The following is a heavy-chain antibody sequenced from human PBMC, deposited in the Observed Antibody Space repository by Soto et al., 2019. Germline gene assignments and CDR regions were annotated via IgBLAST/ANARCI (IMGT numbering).Heavy chain of an antibody. CDR3: ARGGYYGSATPSYGMDV. V-gene: IGHV1-69*12. CDR1: GGTFSSYA. J-gene: IGHJ6*02. D-gene: IGHD3-10*01. Sequence: QVQLVQSGAEVKKPGSSVKVSCKASGGTFSSYAISWVRQAPGQGLEWMGGIIPIFGTANYAQKFQGRVTITADDSTSTAYMELSSLRSEDTAVYYCARGGYYGSATPSYGMDVWGQETTVTVSS. CDR2: IIPIFGTA.